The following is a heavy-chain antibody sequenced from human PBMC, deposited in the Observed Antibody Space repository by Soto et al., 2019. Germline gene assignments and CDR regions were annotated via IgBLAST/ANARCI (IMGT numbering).Heavy chain of an antibody. V-gene: IGHV1-18*01. CDR3: ARTLSGYSFCDY. J-gene: IGHJ4*02. CDR1: GYTFTSYG. Sequence: ASVKVSCKASGYTFTSYGISWVRQAPGQGLEWMGWISAYNGNTNYAQKLQGRFTMTTDTSTSTAYMELSSLRSDDTAVYYCARTLSGYSFCDYWGQGTLVTVSS. CDR2: ISAYNGNT. D-gene: IGHD5-12*01.